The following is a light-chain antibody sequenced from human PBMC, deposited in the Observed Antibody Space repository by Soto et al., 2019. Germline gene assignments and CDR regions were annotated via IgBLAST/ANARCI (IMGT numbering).Light chain of an antibody. V-gene: IGKV1-17*01. Sequence: DIQMTQSPSSLSASVGERVTITCRASQGIRNDLGWYQQKPGKGPKRLIYAASNLSSGVPSRFIGRGPRTEFTLTSSTLQPKDFATSFCLPHNTYPLTFGGGTRVEV. CDR1: QGIRND. CDR2: AAS. J-gene: IGKJ4*01. CDR3: LPHNTYPLT.